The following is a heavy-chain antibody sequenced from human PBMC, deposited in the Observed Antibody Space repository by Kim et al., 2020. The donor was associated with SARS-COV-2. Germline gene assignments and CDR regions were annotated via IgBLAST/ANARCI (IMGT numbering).Heavy chain of an antibody. V-gene: IGHV3-9*01. CDR1: GFTFDDYA. D-gene: IGHD6-13*01. Sequence: GGSLRLSCAASGFTFDDYAMHWVRQAPGKGLEWVSGISWNSGSIGYADSVKGRFTISRDNAKNSLYLQMNSLRAEDTALYYCAKQKPGIAAAGTFDYWGQGTLVTVSS. CDR2: ISWNSGSI. J-gene: IGHJ4*02. CDR3: AKQKPGIAAAGTFDY.